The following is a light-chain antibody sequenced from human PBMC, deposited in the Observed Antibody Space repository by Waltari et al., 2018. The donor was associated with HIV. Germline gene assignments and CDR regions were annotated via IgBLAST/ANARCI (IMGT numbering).Light chain of an antibody. V-gene: IGLV3-25*03. J-gene: IGLJ2*01. Sequence: PSMSVSPGQTAKITCSGDVLAKQYAYWYQQKPGQAPVLVMSKDTERPSEIPERFSGSSSGTTVTLTISGVQAEDEADYHCQSSDDSRPWIFGGGTKMTVL. CDR3: QSSDDSRPWI. CDR1: VLAKQY. CDR2: KDT.